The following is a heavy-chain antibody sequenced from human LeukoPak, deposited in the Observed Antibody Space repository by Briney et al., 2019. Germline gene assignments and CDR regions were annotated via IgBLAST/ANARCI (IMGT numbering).Heavy chain of an antibody. V-gene: IGHV3-23*01. CDR3: AKSRGYSRDGFDI. Sequence: GGSLRLSCAASGFTFSSYAMSWVRQAPGKGLERVSAISGSGSNTYYADSVKGRFTISRDSSKNTMYLQMNSLRPEDTAVYFCAKSRGYSRDGFDIWGQGTMVTVSS. J-gene: IGHJ3*02. CDR2: ISGSGSNT. CDR1: GFTFSSYA. D-gene: IGHD4-23*01.